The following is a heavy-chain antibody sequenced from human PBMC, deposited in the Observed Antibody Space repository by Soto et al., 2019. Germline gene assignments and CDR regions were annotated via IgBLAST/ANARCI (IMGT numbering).Heavy chain of an antibody. J-gene: IGHJ4*01. CDR1: GFTFSSYA. CDR3: AKDQVAVAGSTFDY. Sequence: EVQLLESGGGLVQPGGSLRLSCAASGFTFSSYAISWVRQAPGKGLEWGSAISGSGGETYYADSVKGRFTISRDNSKKTVYLPMNSLRGEDTAVYFCAKDQVAVAGSTFDYWGHGTRVTVSS. V-gene: IGHV3-23*01. CDR2: ISGSGGET. D-gene: IGHD6-19*01.